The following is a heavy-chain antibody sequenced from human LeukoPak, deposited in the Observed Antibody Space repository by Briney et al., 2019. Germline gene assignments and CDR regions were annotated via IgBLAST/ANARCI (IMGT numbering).Heavy chain of an antibody. Sequence: GESLKISCKGSGYSFTSYWIGWVRQMPGKGLEWMGIIYPGDSDTRYSPSFQGQVTISADKSISTAYLQWSSLKASDTAVYYCARHPDSSSSQFPNYYYMDVWGKGTTVTVSS. J-gene: IGHJ6*03. V-gene: IGHV5-51*01. CDR1: GYSFTSYW. CDR3: ARHPDSSSSQFPNYYYMDV. CDR2: IYPGDSDT. D-gene: IGHD6-6*01.